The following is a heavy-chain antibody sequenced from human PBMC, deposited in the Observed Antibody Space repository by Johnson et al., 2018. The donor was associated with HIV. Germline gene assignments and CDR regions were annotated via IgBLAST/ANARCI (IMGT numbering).Heavy chain of an antibody. CDR1: GFTFSSFW. Sequence: VQLVESGGGLVQPGGSLRLSCAASGFTFSSFWMNWVRQAPGKGLEWVDNINQDGSEKYDLDSEKGRFTISRDNAENSLYLQMNSLRVEDTGVYYCVRGRESSGDGGAFDIWGQGTMVTVSS. V-gene: IGHV3-7*05. D-gene: IGHD1-26*01. J-gene: IGHJ3*02. CDR2: INQDGSEK. CDR3: VRGRESSGDGGAFDI.